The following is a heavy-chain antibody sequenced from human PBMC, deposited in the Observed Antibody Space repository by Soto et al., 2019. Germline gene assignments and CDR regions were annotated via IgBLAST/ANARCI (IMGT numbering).Heavy chain of an antibody. CDR3: ARALDYYYYGMDV. J-gene: IGHJ6*02. CDR2: ISSSSGTI. V-gene: IGHV3-48*04. CDR1: GFTFSSYS. Sequence: GGSLRLSCAVSGFTFSSYSMNWVRQAPGKGLEWVSSISSSSGTIYYADSVKGRFTISRDNSKNTLYPQMNSLRAEDTAVYYWARALDYYYYGMDVWGQGTTVTVSS.